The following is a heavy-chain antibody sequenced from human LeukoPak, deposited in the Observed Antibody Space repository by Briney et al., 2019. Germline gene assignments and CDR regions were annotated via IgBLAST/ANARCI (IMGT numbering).Heavy chain of an antibody. V-gene: IGHV4-34*01. CDR3: ASLRQTNNTAPDDWFDS. CDR2: INQSGSN. D-gene: IGHD5-18*01. J-gene: IGHJ5*01. Sequence: SETLSLTCAVYGGSFGGYYWSWIRQPPGKGLEWIGEINQSGSNNYNPSLKSRVIISLDTSKNQFSLKLSSVTAADTAVYYCASLRQTNNTAPDDWFDSWAQGTLVTVSS. CDR1: GGSFGGYY.